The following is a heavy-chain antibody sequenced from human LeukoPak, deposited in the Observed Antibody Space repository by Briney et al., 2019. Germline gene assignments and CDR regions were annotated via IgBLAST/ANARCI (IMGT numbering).Heavy chain of an antibody. V-gene: IGHV3-23*01. J-gene: IGHJ4*02. CDR1: GFTFSSYA. Sequence: PGGSLRLSCAASGFTFSSYAMSWVRQAPGKGLEWASAISGGGGSTYYADSVKGRFAISRDNSKNTLYLQMNSLRAEDTAVYYCAKDSDVAGYFDYWGQGTLVTVSS. CDR2: ISGGGGST. CDR3: AKDSDVAGYFDY. D-gene: IGHD2-21*01.